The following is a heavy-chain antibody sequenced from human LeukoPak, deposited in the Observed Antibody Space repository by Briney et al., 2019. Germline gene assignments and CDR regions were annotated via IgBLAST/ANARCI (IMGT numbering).Heavy chain of an antibody. CDR1: GFTFSSYG. V-gene: IGHV3-33*06. Sequence: PGGSLRLSCAASGFTFSSYGMHRVRQAPGKGLEWVAVIWYDGSNKYYADSVKGRFTISRDNSKNTLYLQMNSLRAEDTAVYYCAKDGPGAPSSHYYYYYMDVWGKGTTVTVSS. D-gene: IGHD1-26*01. CDR3: AKDGPGAPSSHYYYYYMDV. J-gene: IGHJ6*03. CDR2: IWYDGSNK.